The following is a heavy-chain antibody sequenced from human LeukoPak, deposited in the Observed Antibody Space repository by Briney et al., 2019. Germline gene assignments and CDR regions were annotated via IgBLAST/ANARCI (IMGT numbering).Heavy chain of an antibody. CDR2: IYHSGST. J-gene: IGHJ4*02. D-gene: IGHD5-18*01. CDR1: GGSISSGGYS. V-gene: IGHV4-30-2*01. CDR3: ARHKWIQLWLLDY. Sequence: KPSETLSLTCAVSGGSISSGGYSWSWMRQPPGKGLEWIGYIYHSGSTYYNPSLKSRVTISVDTSKNQFSLKLSSVTAADTAVYYCARHKWIQLWLLDYWGQGTLVTVSS.